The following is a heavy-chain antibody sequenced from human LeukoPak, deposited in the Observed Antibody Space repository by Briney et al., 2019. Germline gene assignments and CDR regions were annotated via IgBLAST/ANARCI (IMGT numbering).Heavy chain of an antibody. CDR1: GYTFTSHD. J-gene: IGHJ4*02. CDR2: INPNSGGT. D-gene: IGHD3-22*01. Sequence: ASVKVSCKASGYTFTSHDMHWVRQAPGQGLEWMGWINPNSGGTNYAQKFQGRVTMTRDTSISTAYMELSRLRSDDTAVYYCARDAYDSSGYYFGGFDYWGQGTLVTVSS. CDR3: ARDAYDSSGYYFGGFDY. V-gene: IGHV1-2*02.